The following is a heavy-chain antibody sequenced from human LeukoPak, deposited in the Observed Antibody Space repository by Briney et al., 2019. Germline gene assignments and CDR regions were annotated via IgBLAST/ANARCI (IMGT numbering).Heavy chain of an antibody. V-gene: IGHV1-8*01. CDR2: MNPNSGNT. J-gene: IGHJ4*02. CDR3: ARDQVGATYRLDY. Sequence: GASVKVSCKASGYTFTSYDINWVRQATGQGLEWMGWMNPNSGNTGYAQKFQGRVTMTRNTSISTAYMELRSLRSDDTAVYYCARDQVGATYRLDYWGQGTLVTVSS. CDR1: GYTFTSYD. D-gene: IGHD1-26*01.